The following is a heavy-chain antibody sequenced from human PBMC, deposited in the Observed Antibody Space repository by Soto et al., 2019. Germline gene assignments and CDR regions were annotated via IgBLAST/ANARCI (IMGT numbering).Heavy chain of an antibody. CDR3: ARAPLTRYYYDSSGYYWGYFDY. V-gene: IGHV1-69*06. J-gene: IGHJ4*02. CDR2: IIPIFGTA. CDR1: GGTFSSYA. Sequence: QVQLVQSGAEVKKPGSSVKVSCKASGGTFSSYAISWVRQAPGQGLEWMGGIIPIFGTANYAQKFQGRVTMTADKSTSTAYMELSSLRSEDTAVYYCARAPLTRYYYDSSGYYWGYFDYWGQGTLVTVSS. D-gene: IGHD3-22*01.